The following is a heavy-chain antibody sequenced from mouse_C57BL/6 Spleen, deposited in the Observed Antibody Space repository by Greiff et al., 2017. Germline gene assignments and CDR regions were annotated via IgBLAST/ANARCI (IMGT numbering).Heavy chain of an antibody. CDR1: GFTFSSYA. J-gene: IGHJ2*01. CDR2: ISSGGDYI. D-gene: IGHD2-4*01. V-gene: IGHV5-9-1*02. Sequence: EVKVVESGEGLVKPGGSLKLSCAASGFTFSSYAMSWVRQTPEKRLEWVAYISSGGDYIYYADTVKGRFTISRDNARNTLYLQMRSLKSEDTAMYYCTRVYYDLCYFDYWGQGTTLTVSS. CDR3: TRVYYDLCYFDY.